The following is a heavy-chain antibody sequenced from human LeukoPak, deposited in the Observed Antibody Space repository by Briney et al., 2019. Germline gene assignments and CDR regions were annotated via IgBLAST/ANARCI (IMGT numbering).Heavy chain of an antibody. J-gene: IGHJ5*02. Sequence: GRSLRLSCAASGFTFSSYGMHWVRQAPGKGLEWVAVIWYDGSNKYYADSVKGRFTISRDNSKNTLYLQMTSLRAEDTAVYYCARDVGGGSIVRGRRTNWFDPWGQGTLVTVSS. V-gene: IGHV3-33*01. CDR3: ARDVGGGSIVRGRRTNWFDP. CDR1: GFTFSSYG. CDR2: IWYDGSNK. D-gene: IGHD3-10*01.